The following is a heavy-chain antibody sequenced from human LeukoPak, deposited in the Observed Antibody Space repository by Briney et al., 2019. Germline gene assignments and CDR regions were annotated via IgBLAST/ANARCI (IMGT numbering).Heavy chain of an antibody. Sequence: PGGSLRLSCAASGFTFDDYAMHWVRQAPGKGLEWVSGISWNSGSIGYADSVKGRFTISRDNAKNSLYLQMNSLRAEDTALYYCAKDAYRGMATTHFDLWGRGTLVTVSS. CDR1: GFTFDDYA. J-gene: IGHJ2*01. D-gene: IGHD5-24*01. V-gene: IGHV3-9*01. CDR3: AKDAYRGMATTHFDL. CDR2: ISWNSGSI.